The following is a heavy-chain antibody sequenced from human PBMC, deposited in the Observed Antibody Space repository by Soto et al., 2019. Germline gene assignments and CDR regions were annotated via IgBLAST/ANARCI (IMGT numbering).Heavy chain of an antibody. J-gene: IGHJ3*01. CDR3: ARGNALDV. CDR2: TYYRSKWFH. V-gene: IGHV6-1*01. D-gene: IGHD3-10*01. Sequence: QGQLQQSGPGLVKPSQTLSLTCAISGDSVSSDITSWNWIRQSPSRGLEWLERTYYRSKWFHDYAAPVNSRITINPDTSKNQFSLELNSMTPEYTAVYYCARGNALDVWGQGTVVTVSS. CDR1: GDSVSSDITS.